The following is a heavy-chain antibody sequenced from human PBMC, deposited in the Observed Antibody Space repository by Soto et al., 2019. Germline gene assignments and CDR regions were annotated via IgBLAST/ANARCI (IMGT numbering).Heavy chain of an antibody. J-gene: IGHJ4*02. Sequence: PVGSLRLSCASSVFTFSSYAMSCVRHSPGKGLEWVSAISGSGGSTYYADSVKGRFTISRDNSKNTLYLQMNSLRAEDTAVYYCANAAGGIVGATFGYLGQGTLVIVSS. D-gene: IGHD1-26*01. V-gene: IGHV3-23*01. CDR1: VFTFSSYA. CDR3: ANAAGGIVGATFGY. CDR2: ISGSGGST.